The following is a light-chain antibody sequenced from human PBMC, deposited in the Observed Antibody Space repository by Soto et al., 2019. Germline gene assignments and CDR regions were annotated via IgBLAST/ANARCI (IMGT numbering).Light chain of an antibody. V-gene: IGKV1-27*01. CDR2: AAS. CDR3: QKYNSAPLT. J-gene: IGKJ4*01. Sequence: DIQMTQSPSSLSASFGDRVTMTCRASQGIGIYLAWFQQRPGNTPKLLIYAASTLQSGVPSRFSGSGSGTDFTLTNSSLQPEDVATYYCQKYNSAPLTFGGGTRVEIK. CDR1: QGIGIY.